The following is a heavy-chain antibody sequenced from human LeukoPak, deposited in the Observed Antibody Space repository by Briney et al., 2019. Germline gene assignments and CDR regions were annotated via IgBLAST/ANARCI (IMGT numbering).Heavy chain of an antibody. CDR2: INHSGST. CDR3: ARVPRRAVAGTKSDY. V-gene: IGHV4-34*01. J-gene: IGHJ4*02. CDR1: GGSFSGYY. Sequence: SETLSLTCAVYGGSFSGYYWSWIRQPPGKGLEWIGEINHSGSTNYNPSLKSRVTISVDTSKNQFSLKLSSVTAADTAVYYCARVPRRAVAGTKSDYWGQGTLVTVSS. D-gene: IGHD6-19*01.